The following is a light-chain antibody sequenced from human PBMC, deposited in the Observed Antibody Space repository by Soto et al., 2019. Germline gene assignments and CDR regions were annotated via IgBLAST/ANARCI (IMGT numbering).Light chain of an antibody. V-gene: IGKV1-5*03. CDR2: QAS. Sequence: DIQMTQSPSTLSASVGDRVTITCRVSQSISNRVAWYQQKPGKAPKLLIYQASSLESGVPSRFSGSGSGTEFTLTIRILQPDDFATYYCQQYYTYSSLTCGGGTKVDIK. J-gene: IGKJ4*01. CDR1: QSISNR. CDR3: QQYYTYSSLT.